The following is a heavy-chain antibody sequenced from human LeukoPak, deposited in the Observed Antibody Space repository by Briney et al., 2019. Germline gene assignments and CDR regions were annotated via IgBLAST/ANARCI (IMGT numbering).Heavy chain of an antibody. CDR2: INHSGST. V-gene: IGHV4-34*01. CDR3: SITGAAARDN. Sequence: SETLSLTCAVYGGSFSGYYWSWIRQPPGKGLEWIGEINHSGSTNYNPSLKSRVTISLDTSKNQFSQKLSSVTTADTTVYYCSITGAAARDNWGQGTLVTVSS. CDR1: GGSFSGYY. D-gene: IGHD2-2*01. J-gene: IGHJ4*02.